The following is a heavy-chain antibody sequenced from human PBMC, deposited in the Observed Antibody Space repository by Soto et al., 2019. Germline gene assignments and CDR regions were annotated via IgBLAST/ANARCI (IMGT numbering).Heavy chain of an antibody. J-gene: IGHJ6*03. CDR1: GFTFSSYA. V-gene: IGHV3-23*01. CDR2: ISGSGGST. CDR3: AKDSSSWYGAYYYYYMDV. Sequence: ESGGGLVQPGGSLRLSCAASGFTFSSYAMSWVRQAPGKGLEWVSAISGSGGSTYYADSVKGRFTISRDNSKNTLYLQMNSLRAEDTAVYYCAKDSSSWYGAYYYYYMDVWGKGTTVTVSS. D-gene: IGHD6-13*01.